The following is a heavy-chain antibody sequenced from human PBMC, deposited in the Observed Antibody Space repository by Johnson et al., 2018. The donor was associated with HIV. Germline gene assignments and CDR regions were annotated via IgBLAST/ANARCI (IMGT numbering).Heavy chain of an antibody. Sequence: QVQLVESGGGLIQPGGSLRLSCAASGFTVSSNYMNWVRQAPGKGLEWVAVISYDGSNKFYLDSVKGRFTISRDNSQNTLYLYMSSLRVEDAGVYYCAKEVGDGYNRWGAFELWGQGTMVTVSS. V-gene: IGHV3-30*18. CDR3: AKEVGDGYNRWGAFEL. CDR1: GFTVSSNY. D-gene: IGHD5-24*01. J-gene: IGHJ3*01. CDR2: ISYDGSNK.